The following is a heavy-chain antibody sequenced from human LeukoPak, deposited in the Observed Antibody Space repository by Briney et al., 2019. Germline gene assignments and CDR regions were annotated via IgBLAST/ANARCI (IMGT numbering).Heavy chain of an antibody. V-gene: IGHV4-39*07. D-gene: IGHD3-10*01. CDR2: LNYSGTT. CDR3: SRYDSDTGDFDP. CDR1: GGSISSSSYY. Sequence: PSQTLSLTCTVSGGSISSSSYYWAWIRQSPGKGLEWIGLLNYSGTTYYNPSFKSRVSISIDRSRTQFSLKLSSVPAADTAFYYCSRYDSDTGDFDPWGEGTLVTISS. J-gene: IGHJ5*02.